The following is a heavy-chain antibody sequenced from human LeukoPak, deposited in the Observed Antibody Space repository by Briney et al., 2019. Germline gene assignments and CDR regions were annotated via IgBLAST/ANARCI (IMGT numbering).Heavy chain of an antibody. Sequence: ASVKVSFKASGYTFTSYGISWVRQAPGQGLEWMGWISAYNGNTNYAQKLQGRVTMTTDTSTSTAYMELRSLRSDDTAVYYCARDPYNWNDGAFDIWGQGKMVTVSS. D-gene: IGHD1-20*01. J-gene: IGHJ3*02. V-gene: IGHV1-18*01. CDR3: ARDPYNWNDGAFDI. CDR1: GYTFTSYG. CDR2: ISAYNGNT.